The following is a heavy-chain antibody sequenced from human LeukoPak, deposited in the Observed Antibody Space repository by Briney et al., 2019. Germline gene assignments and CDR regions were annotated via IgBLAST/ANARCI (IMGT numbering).Heavy chain of an antibody. CDR2: ISSSGGNT. J-gene: IGHJ4*02. Sequence: GGSLRLSCAASGFTFTSAMRWVRQAPGKGLVWVSSISSSGGNTFYADSVKGRFTISRDNSKNTLYLQMNSLRAEDTAVYYCTKGESQPKYYFDYWGQGTLVTVSS. D-gene: IGHD2-2*01. V-gene: IGHV3-23*01. CDR3: TKGESQPKYYFDY. CDR1: GFTFTSA.